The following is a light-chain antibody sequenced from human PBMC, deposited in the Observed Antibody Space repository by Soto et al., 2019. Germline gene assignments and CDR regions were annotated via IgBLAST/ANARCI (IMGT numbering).Light chain of an antibody. Sequence: QSALTQPASSSGSPGQSVAISCTGTISDVGGYNYVSWYQQHPGKAPKLMIYEVNKRPSGVPDRFSGSKSGNTASLTVSGLQAEDEADYYCSSYAGSSNVFGTGTKV. CDR1: ISDVGGYNY. CDR3: SSYAGSSNV. J-gene: IGLJ1*01. CDR2: EVN. V-gene: IGLV2-8*01.